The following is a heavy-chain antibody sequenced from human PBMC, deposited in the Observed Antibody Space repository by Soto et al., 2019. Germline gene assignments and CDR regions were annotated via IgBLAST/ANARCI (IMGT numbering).Heavy chain of an antibody. CDR2: IYPGDSDT. Sequence: GESLKISCKGSGYSFTSYWIGWVRQMRGKGLEWMGIIYPGDSDTRYSPSFQGQVTISADKSISTAYLQWSSLKASDTAMYYCARPVANAAPALNYWGQGSLVTVS. D-gene: IGHD5-12*01. J-gene: IGHJ4*02. CDR3: ARPVANAAPALNY. CDR1: GYSFTSYW. V-gene: IGHV5-51*01.